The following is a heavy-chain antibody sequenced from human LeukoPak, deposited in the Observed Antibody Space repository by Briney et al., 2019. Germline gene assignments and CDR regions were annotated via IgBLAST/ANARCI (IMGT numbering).Heavy chain of an antibody. J-gene: IGHJ4*02. CDR2: ISSSGSTI. CDR1: GFTFSSYE. D-gene: IGHD6-19*01. V-gene: IGHV3-48*03. CDR3: ARVNLDSSGWFSLDY. Sequence: GGSLRLSCAASGFTFSSYEMNWVRQAPGKGLEWVSYISSSGSTIYYADSVKGRFTISRDNAKNSLYLQMNSLRAEDTAVYYCARVNLDSSGWFSLDYWGQGTLVTVSS.